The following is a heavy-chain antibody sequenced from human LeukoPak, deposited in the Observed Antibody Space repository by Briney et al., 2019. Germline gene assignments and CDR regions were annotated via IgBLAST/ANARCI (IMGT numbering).Heavy chain of an antibody. V-gene: IGHV1-3*02. J-gene: IGHJ4*02. Sequence: ASVKVSCKASGYTFTTYAMHWVRQAPGQRLEWMGWSNAGNGNTKYSQEFQGRVTITRDTSASTAYMELSRLRSDDTAVYYCARVIAAAGLFDYWGQGTLVTVSS. D-gene: IGHD6-13*01. CDR2: SNAGNGNT. CDR1: GYTFTTYA. CDR3: ARVIAAAGLFDY.